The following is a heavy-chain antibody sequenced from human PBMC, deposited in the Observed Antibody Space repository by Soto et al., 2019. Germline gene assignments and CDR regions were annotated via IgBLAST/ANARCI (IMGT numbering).Heavy chain of an antibody. CDR1: GDSVSSSSVA. CDR3: ARSEEDSDYYYYGLDV. V-gene: IGHV6-1*01. D-gene: IGHD2-15*01. CDR2: TYYRSRWYS. Sequence: QTLSLTCVISGDSVSSSSVAWNWVRQSPSRGLEWLGRTYYRSRWYSDFAVSVRGRIVINADTSKNQFSLQLNSVTPEDTAVYFCARSEEDSDYYYYGLDVWGQGTTVTVSS. J-gene: IGHJ6*02.